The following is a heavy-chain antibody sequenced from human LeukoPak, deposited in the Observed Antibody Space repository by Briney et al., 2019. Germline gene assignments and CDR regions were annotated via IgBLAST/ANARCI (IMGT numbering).Heavy chain of an antibody. Sequence: WGSLTLTCAASGFTFSSYDMNWVRQAPGKGLEWVSYISGSGSTIYYAGSVKGGFTISRDNAKNSLYLQMNSLRAEDTAVYYCAIGFSGRYYLVPFDYWGQGTLVTVSS. CDR1: GFTFSSYD. D-gene: IGHD3-10*01. J-gene: IGHJ4*02. CDR2: ISGSGSTI. CDR3: AIGFSGRYYLVPFDY. V-gene: IGHV3-48*03.